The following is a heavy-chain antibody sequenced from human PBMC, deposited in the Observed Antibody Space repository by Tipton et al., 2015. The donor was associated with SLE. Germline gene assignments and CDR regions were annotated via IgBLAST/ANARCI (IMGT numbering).Heavy chain of an antibody. CDR3: ARVPFNTYYYSRDD. CDR1: GDSISTCCYY. V-gene: IGHV4-61*02. CDR2: IYTSGST. J-gene: IGHJ6*03. Sequence: TLSLTCTVSGDSISTCCYYWSWIRQPVGKGLEWVGRIYTSGSTDYNPSLKSRVTISVDTSKNQFSLKLSSVSAADTAVYYCARVPFNTYYYSRDDWGKGTKVTVSS.